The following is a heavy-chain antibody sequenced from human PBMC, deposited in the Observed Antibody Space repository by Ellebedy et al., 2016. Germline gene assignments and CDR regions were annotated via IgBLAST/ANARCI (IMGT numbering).Heavy chain of an antibody. J-gene: IGHJ6*02. Sequence: GESLKISXAASRFTFSNYWMHWVRQAPGKGLVWVSHIDNDGSTTDYADSVKGRFTISRDNAKNTLYLQMNSLTAEDTAVYYCARDGDLWFGEFGTYFYYYGMDVWGQGTTVTVSS. CDR3: ARDGDLWFGEFGTYFYYYGMDV. D-gene: IGHD3-10*01. CDR1: RFTFSNYW. V-gene: IGHV3-74*01. CDR2: IDNDGSTT.